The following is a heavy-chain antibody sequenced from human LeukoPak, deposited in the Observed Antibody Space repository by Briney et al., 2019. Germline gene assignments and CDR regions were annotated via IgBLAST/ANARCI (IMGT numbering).Heavy chain of an antibody. CDR2: MNPNSGNT. J-gene: IGHJ5*02. Sequence: ASVKVSCRASGYTFTSYDINWVRQATGQGLEWMGWMNPNSGNTGYAQKFQGRVTMTRNTSISTAYMELSSLRSEDTAVYYCARVWWELLLYWFDPWGQGTLVTVSS. CDR1: GYTFTSYD. V-gene: IGHV1-8*01. D-gene: IGHD1-26*01. CDR3: ARVWWELLLYWFDP.